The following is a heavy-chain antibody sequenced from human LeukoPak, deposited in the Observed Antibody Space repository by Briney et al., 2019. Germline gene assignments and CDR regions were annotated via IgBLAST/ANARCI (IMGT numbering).Heavy chain of an antibody. V-gene: IGHV3-15*01. J-gene: IGHJ4*02. CDR1: GFAFSNAW. CDR3: TTDMFTYYYDSSGYCPFDY. D-gene: IGHD3-22*01. Sequence: PGRSLRLSCAASGFAFSNAWMSWVRQAPGKGLEWVGRIKSKTDGGTTDYAAPVKGRFTISRDDSKNTLYLQMNSLKTEDTAVYYCTTDMFTYYYDSSGYCPFDYWGQGTLVTVSS. CDR2: IKSKTDGGTT.